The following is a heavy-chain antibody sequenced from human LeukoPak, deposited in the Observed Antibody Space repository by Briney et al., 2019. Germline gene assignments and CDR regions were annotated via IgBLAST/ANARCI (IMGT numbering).Heavy chain of an antibody. CDR1: GGSISSYY. CDR2: INHSGST. CDR3: ARRGLRFLGRWFDP. V-gene: IGHV4-34*01. D-gene: IGHD3-3*01. J-gene: IGHJ5*02. Sequence: SETLSLTCTVSGGSISSYYWSWIRQPPGKGLEWIGEINHSGSTNYNPSLKSRVTISVDTSKNQFSLKLSSVTAADTAVYYCARRGLRFLGRWFDPWGQGTLVTVSS.